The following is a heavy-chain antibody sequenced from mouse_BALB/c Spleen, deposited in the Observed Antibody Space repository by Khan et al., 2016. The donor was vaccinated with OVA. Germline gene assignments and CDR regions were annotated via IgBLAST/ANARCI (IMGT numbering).Heavy chain of an antibody. J-gene: IGHJ2*01. V-gene: IGHV1S81*02. CDR1: GYTFTSYW. D-gene: IGHD1-1*01. CDR3: SRINRRVATSFDY. CDR2: TNPGNGRT. Sequence: QVRLQQSGAELVKPGASVKLSCKASGYTFTSYWIHWVKQRLGQGLEWIGGTNPGNGRTYYNKEFKSKATLTVDKSSSTAYMQLSGLTFEDSAVFYCSRINRRVATSFDYWGQGTTLTVSS.